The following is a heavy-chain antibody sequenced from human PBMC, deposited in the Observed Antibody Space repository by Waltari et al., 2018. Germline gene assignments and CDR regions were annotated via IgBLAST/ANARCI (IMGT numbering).Heavy chain of an antibody. CDR3: AAVILTGYYPNYYMDV. CDR1: GGTFSSYA. D-gene: IGHD3-9*01. V-gene: IGHV1-69*04. Sequence: QVQLVQSGAEVKKPGSSVKVSCKASGGTFSSYAISWVRQAPGQGLEWMGWIILILGISNYDKKFQGRVTITADDSTSTAYMELRSLSSEDTAVYYCAAVILTGYYPNYYMDVWGKGTTVTVSS. J-gene: IGHJ6*03. CDR2: IILILGIS.